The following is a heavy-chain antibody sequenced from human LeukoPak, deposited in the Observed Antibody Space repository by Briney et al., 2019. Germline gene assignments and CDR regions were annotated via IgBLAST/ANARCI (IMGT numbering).Heavy chain of an antibody. V-gene: IGHV1-18*01. CDR1: GYTFTNYG. Sequence: ASVKVSCKASGYTFTNYGISWVRQAPGQGLEWMGWISAHNGNTIYTPKFPGRVTMTTDTSTSTAFMDLRSLRSDDTAMYYCGRVSGYYDLSNQSQGWFDPWGQGTLVTVSS. CDR3: GRVSGYYDLSNQSQGWFDP. J-gene: IGHJ5*02. D-gene: IGHD3-3*01. CDR2: ISAHNGNT.